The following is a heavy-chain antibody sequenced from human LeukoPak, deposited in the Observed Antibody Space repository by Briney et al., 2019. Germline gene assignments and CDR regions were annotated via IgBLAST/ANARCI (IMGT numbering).Heavy chain of an antibody. CDR3: AKSSGWMGLVNWFDP. CDR1: GFTVSSNY. Sequence: GGSLRLSCAASGFTVSSNYMSWVRQAPGKGLEWVSVIYSGGSTYYADSVKGRFTISRDNSKNTLYLQMNSLRAEDTAVYYCAKSSGWMGLVNWFDPWGQGTLVTVSS. V-gene: IGHV3-53*01. CDR2: IYSGGST. D-gene: IGHD6-19*01. J-gene: IGHJ5*02.